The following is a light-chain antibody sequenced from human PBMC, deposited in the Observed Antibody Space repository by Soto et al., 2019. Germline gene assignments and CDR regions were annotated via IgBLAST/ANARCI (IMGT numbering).Light chain of an antibody. J-gene: IGKJ5*01. V-gene: IGKV3-20*01. CDR2: GAS. CDR1: QSVNSDY. CDR3: QQYERSSIT. Sequence: EIVLTQSPGTLSLSPGERATLSCRASQSVNSDYFAWYQQRPGQPPRLLIYGASSRATGIPDRFSGSGSGTDFTLSISRLEPEDFAPYYCQQYERSSITFGQGTRLEIK.